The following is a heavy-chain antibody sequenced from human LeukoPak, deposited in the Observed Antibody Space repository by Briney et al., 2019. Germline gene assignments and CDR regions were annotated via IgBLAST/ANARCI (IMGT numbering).Heavy chain of an antibody. Sequence: SETLSLTCAVYGGSFSGYYWSWIRQPPGKGLEWIGEINHSGSTNYNPSLKSRVTISVDTSKKQFSLRLSSVTAADTAVYYCARRESYSFDYWGQGTLVTVSS. D-gene: IGHD1-26*01. V-gene: IGHV4-34*01. J-gene: IGHJ4*02. CDR1: GGSFSGYY. CDR2: INHSGST. CDR3: ARRESYSFDY.